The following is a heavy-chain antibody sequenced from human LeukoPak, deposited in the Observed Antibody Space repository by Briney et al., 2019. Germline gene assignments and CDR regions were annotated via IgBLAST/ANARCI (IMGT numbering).Heavy chain of an antibody. Sequence: SETLSLTCTVSGGSISGFYWSWFRQPPGKELQWIGSIFYSGSTNYNPSLKSRVTISVDTSKNQFSLKLSSVTAADTAVYYCARQRFLEWYFDYWGQGTLVTVSS. J-gene: IGHJ4*02. CDR2: IFYSGST. D-gene: IGHD3-3*01. V-gene: IGHV4-59*08. CDR1: GGSISGFY. CDR3: ARQRFLEWYFDY.